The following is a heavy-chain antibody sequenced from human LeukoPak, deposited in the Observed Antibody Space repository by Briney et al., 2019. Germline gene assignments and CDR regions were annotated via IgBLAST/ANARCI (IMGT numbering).Heavy chain of an antibody. CDR2: IYYSGST. V-gene: IGHV4-30-4*01. D-gene: IGHD6-13*01. Sequence: SETLSLTCTVSGGSISSGDYYWSWIRQPPGKGLEWIGYIYYSGSTHYNPSLKSRVTISVDTSKNQFSLKLSSVTAADTAVYYCARETIAAAGSFDYWGQGTLVTVSS. J-gene: IGHJ4*02. CDR1: GGSISSGDYY. CDR3: ARETIAAAGSFDY.